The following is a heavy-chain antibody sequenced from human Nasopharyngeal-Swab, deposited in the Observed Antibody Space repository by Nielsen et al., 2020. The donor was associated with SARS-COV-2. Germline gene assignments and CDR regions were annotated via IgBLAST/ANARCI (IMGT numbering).Heavy chain of an antibody. J-gene: IGHJ4*02. Sequence: SETLSLTCTVSGVSMSSSRSFYWCWNRQTPGKGLEWIGCIYSNGFTYYKPSLKSRVTISMDTSQNQFSLKLISVTAADTAVYYCARAKKNGGTWEHTDYWGQGALVTVSS. V-gene: IGHV4-39*07. CDR3: ARAKKNGGTWEHTDY. CDR2: IYSNGFT. CDR1: GVSMSSSRSFY. D-gene: IGHD1-26*01.